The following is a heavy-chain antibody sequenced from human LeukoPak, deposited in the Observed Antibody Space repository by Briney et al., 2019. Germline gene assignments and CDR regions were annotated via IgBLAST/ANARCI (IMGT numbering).Heavy chain of an antibody. D-gene: IGHD2-2*01. CDR1: GYTFTSYG. CDR2: ISAYNGNT. V-gene: IGHV1-18*01. Sequence: ASVKVSCKASGYTFTSYGISWVRQAPGQGLDWMGWISAYNGNTNYAQKLQGRVTMTTDTSTSTAYMELRSLRSDDTAVYYCARDKDIVVVPAALPIEYYYGMDVWGQGTTDTVSS. CDR3: ARDKDIVVVPAALPIEYYYGMDV. J-gene: IGHJ6*02.